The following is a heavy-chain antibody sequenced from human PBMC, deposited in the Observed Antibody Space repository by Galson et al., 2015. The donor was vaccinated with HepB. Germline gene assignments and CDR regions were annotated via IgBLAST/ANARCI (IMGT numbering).Heavy chain of an antibody. Sequence: SVKVSCKASGYTFTNFYIHWVRQVPGQGPECKGWVNPNSGATTYTPKFRDRLTMTRDTSLRTVYMELNRLTSDDTAVYYCARDLYDILTGSRLRGYDHFGMDVWGQGTAVTVSS. CDR2: VNPNSGAT. D-gene: IGHD3-9*01. CDR1: GYTFTNFY. CDR3: ARDLYDILTGSRLRGYDHFGMDV. V-gene: IGHV1-2*02. J-gene: IGHJ6*02.